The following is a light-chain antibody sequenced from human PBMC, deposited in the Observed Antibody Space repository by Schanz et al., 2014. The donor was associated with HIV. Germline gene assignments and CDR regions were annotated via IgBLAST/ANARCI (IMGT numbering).Light chain of an antibody. CDR2: SDD. CDR1: SSNIGSNY. CDR3: NSFAGGHNYV. V-gene: IGLV1-47*02. Sequence: QSVLTQPPSASGTPGQRVTISCSGSSSNIGSNYVYWYQQLPGTAPKLLVYSDDRRPSGVPDRFSGSKSGTSASLTVSGLQAEDEADYYCNSFAGGHNYVFGTGTKLTVL. J-gene: IGLJ1*01.